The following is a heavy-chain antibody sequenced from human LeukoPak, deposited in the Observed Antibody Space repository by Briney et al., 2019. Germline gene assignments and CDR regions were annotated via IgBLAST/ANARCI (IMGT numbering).Heavy chain of an antibody. CDR3: ASPRHYYGSGSYLVY. D-gene: IGHD3-10*01. J-gene: IGHJ4*02. CDR1: GFTVSSNY. CDR2: IYSGGST. V-gene: IGHV3-53*04. Sequence: GGSLRLSCAASGFTVSSNYMSWVRQAPGKWLEWVSVIYSGGSTYYADSVKGRFTISRHNSKNTLYLQMNSLRAEDTAVYYCASPRHYYGSGSYLVYWGQGTLVTVSS.